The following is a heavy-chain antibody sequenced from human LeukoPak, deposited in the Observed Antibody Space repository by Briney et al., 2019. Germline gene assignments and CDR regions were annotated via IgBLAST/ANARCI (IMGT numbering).Heavy chain of an antibody. CDR1: GYTFTGYY. V-gene: IGHV1-69*04. CDR2: IIPILGIA. CDR3: AREEDIVVVPAARLSSYFDY. J-gene: IGHJ4*02. D-gene: IGHD2-2*01. Sequence: SVKVSCKASGYTFTGYYMHWVRQAPGQGLEWMGRIIPILGIANYAQKFQGRVTITADKSTSTAYMELSSLRSEDTAVYYCAREEDIVVVPAARLSSYFDYWGQGTLVTLSS.